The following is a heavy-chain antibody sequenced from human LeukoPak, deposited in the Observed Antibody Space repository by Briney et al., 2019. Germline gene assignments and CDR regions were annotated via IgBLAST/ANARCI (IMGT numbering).Heavy chain of an antibody. J-gene: IGHJ5*02. Sequence: SETLSLTCTVSGVSISSGSFYWSSVRQPAGKGLEWIGRMHTSGSTNYNPSLKSRVTISVDTSKNQFSLKVTSVTAADTAVYYCARGWWELRTGWFDPWGQGALVTVSS. D-gene: IGHD1-26*01. V-gene: IGHV4-61*02. CDR2: MHTSGST. CDR1: GVSISSGSFY. CDR3: ARGWWELRTGWFDP.